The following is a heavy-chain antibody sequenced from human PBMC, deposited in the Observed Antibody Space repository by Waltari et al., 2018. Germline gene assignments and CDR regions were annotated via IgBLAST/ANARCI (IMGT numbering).Heavy chain of an antibody. CDR2: ISSSSSTI. V-gene: IGHV3-48*01. CDR1: GFTFSSYS. Sequence: EVQLVESGGGLVQPGGSLRLSCAASGFTFSSYSMNWVRQAPGKGLEWVSYISSSSSTIYYADSVKGRFTISRDNAKNSLYLQMNSLRAEDTAVYYCARDLRSLVVITTQPGGFDYWGQGTLVTVSS. D-gene: IGHD3-22*01. J-gene: IGHJ4*02. CDR3: ARDLRSLVVITTQPGGFDY.